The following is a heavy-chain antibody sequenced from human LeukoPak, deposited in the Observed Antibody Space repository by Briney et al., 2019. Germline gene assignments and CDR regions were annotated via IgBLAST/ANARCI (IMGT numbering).Heavy chain of an antibody. D-gene: IGHD2-2*01. CDR3: ARGPEDIVVVPAAINPFDI. Sequence: GASVKVSCKASGYTFTSYGISWVRQAPGQGLEWMGWISAYNGNTNYAQKLQGRVTMTTDTSTGTAYMELRSLRSDDTAVYYCARGPEDIVVVPAAINPFDIWGQGTMVTVSS. V-gene: IGHV1-18*01. CDR1: GYTFTSYG. J-gene: IGHJ3*02. CDR2: ISAYNGNT.